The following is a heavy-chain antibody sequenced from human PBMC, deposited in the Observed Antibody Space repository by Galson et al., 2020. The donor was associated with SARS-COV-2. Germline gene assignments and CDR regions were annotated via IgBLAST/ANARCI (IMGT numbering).Heavy chain of an antibody. CDR2: ISTTSSYI. J-gene: IGHJ2*01. Sequence: GGSLRLSCAASGFTFSHYGMNWVRQAPGKGLEWVASISTTSSYIYYADSVKDRFIVSRDNAQNSLYLQMNSLRADDSALYFCARDYSPPWLDQNWGYFDLWGRATLVTVSS. V-gene: IGHV3-21*01. CDR3: ARDYSPPWLDQNWGYFDL. CDR1: GFTFSHYG. D-gene: IGHD7-27*01.